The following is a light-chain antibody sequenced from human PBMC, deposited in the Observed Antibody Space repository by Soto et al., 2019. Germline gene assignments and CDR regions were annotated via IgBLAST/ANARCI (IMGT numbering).Light chain of an antibody. V-gene: IGKV1-39*01. CDR2: AAT. CDR1: QSIGNY. J-gene: IGKJ2*01. CDR3: QQSYSAPPT. Sequence: DIPMTQSPSSLSASVGDRVTITCRASQSIGNYLNWYQQKPGKAPNLLIYAATTLQSGVPSRFSGSRYGTDFTLTISSLQPEDFATYYCQQSYSAPPTFGQGTKLEIK.